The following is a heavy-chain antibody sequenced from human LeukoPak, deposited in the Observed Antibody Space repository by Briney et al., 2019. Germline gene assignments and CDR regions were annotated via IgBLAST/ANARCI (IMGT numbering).Heavy chain of an antibody. V-gene: IGHV4-34*01. J-gene: IGHJ4*02. Sequence: SETLSLTCAVYGGSFSGYYWSWIRQPPGKGLEWIGEINHSGSTNYNPSLKSRVTISVDTSKNQFSLKLSSVTAADTAVYYCARWGYSSSWVLFDYWGQGTLVTVSS. CDR3: ARWGYSSSWVLFDY. D-gene: IGHD6-13*01. CDR1: GGSFSGYY. CDR2: INHSGST.